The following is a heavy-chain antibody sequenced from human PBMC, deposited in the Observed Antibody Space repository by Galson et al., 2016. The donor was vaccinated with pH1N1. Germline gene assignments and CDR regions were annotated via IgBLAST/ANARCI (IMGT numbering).Heavy chain of an antibody. D-gene: IGHD6-13*01. CDR3: ARGVAAASRFDL. J-gene: IGHJ5*02. CDR1: GGSMRSSDHY. CDR2: VFHRGTT. V-gene: IGHV4-39*02. Sequence: LSLTCSVSGGSMRSSDHYWAWVRQPPGKGLEWIGSVFHRGTTYYDLSLKSRVTISIDTSNKRFSLKVTSVSAADAAVYYCARGVAAASRFDLWCQGSLVAVSS.